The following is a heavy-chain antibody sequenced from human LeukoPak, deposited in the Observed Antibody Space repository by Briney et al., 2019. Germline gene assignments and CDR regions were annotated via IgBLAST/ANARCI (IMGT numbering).Heavy chain of an antibody. CDR1: GFTFGSYA. Sequence: GGSLRLSCAASGFTFGSYAMHWVRQAPGKGLEWVAVISYDGSNKYYADSVKGRFTISRDNSKNTLYLQMNSLRAEDTAVYYCARDRAIAAALPPLRQLDYGMDVWGQGTTVTVSS. D-gene: IGHD6-13*01. V-gene: IGHV3-30-3*01. J-gene: IGHJ6*02. CDR2: ISYDGSNK. CDR3: ARDRAIAAALPPLRQLDYGMDV.